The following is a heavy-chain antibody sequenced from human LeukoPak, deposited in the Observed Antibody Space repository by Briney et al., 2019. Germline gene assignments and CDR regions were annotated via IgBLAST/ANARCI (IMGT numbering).Heavy chain of an antibody. CDR3: AGSEGSGYPGSYPYFFAY. Sequence: KTSETLSLTCAVYGGSFSGYYWSWIRQPPGKGLEWIGEINHSGSTNYNPSLRSRVTMSVDTSKNQFSLKLRSVTAADTAVYYCAGSEGSGYPGSYPYFFAYWGQGTLVTVSS. J-gene: IGHJ4*02. CDR2: INHSGST. D-gene: IGHD5-12*01. V-gene: IGHV4-34*01. CDR1: GGSFSGYY.